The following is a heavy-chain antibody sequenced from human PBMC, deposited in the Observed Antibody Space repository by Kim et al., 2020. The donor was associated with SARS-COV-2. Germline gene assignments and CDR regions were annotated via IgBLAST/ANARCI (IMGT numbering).Heavy chain of an antibody. CDR1: GFTFSSYA. D-gene: IGHD3-16*01. V-gene: IGHV3-30*04. Sequence: GGSLRLSCAASGFTFSSYAMHWVRQAPGKGLEWVAVISYDGSNKYYADSVKGRFTISRDNSKNTLYLQMNSLRAEDTAVYYCARDGAWFDYWGQGTLVTVSS. CDR2: ISYDGSNK. CDR3: ARDGAWFDY. J-gene: IGHJ4*02.